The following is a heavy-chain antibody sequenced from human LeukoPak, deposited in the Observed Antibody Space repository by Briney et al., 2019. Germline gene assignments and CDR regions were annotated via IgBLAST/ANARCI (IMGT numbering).Heavy chain of an antibody. J-gene: IGHJ4*02. V-gene: IGHV3-74*01. CDR3: TRDHHDFWSGYPNY. Sequence: GGSLRLSCAASGFTLGRYWMHWFRQAPGTGLVWVARSNSDGKITDYADSVRGRFTTSRDNTKNTVYLQMSSLRAEDTGVYYCTRDHHDFWSGYPNYWGQGTLVIVSS. D-gene: IGHD3-3*01. CDR1: GFTLGRYW. CDR2: SNSDGKIT.